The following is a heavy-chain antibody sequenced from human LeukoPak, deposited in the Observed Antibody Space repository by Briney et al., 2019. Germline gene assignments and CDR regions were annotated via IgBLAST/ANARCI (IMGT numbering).Heavy chain of an antibody. V-gene: IGHV3-7*03. J-gene: IGHJ4*02. CDR3: ARVRPEGISGAGTLAFFYF. D-gene: IGHD1-14*01. CDR1: GFTFNNYW. Sequence: PGGSLRLSCAASGFTFNNYWMSWVRQAPGKGLEWVANIKQDGSEKYYVDSVKGRFTISRDNAKNSLYLQMNSLRAEDTAVYYCARVRPEGISGAGTLAFFYFLGQGNLVTVSS. CDR2: IKQDGSEK.